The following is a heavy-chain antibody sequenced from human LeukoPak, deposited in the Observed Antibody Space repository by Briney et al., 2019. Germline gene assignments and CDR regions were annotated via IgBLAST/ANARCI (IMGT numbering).Heavy chain of an antibody. J-gene: IGHJ4*02. CDR1: GFTFSSYW. Sequence: GGSLRLSCAASGFTFSSYWMSWVRQAPGKGLEWVSAISGSGGSTYYADSVKGRFTISRDNSKNTLYLQMNSLRAEDTAVYYCAKDGYCSSTSAWGLDYWGQGTLVTVSS. D-gene: IGHD2-2*01. CDR3: AKDGYCSSTSAWGLDY. CDR2: ISGSGGST. V-gene: IGHV3-23*01.